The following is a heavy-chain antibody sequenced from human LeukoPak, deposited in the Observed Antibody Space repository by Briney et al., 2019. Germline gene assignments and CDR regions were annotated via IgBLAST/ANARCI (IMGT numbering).Heavy chain of an antibody. J-gene: IGHJ4*02. V-gene: IGHV1-18*01. CDR1: GYTFTSYG. CDR3: ARSLGIAAAGTPLDY. D-gene: IGHD6-13*01. Sequence: ASVKVSCKASGYTFTSYGISWVRQAPGQGLEWMGWISAYNGNTNYAQKLQGRVTMTTDTSTSTAYMELRSLRSDDTAVYYCARSLGIAAAGTPLDYWGQGTLVTDSS. CDR2: ISAYNGNT.